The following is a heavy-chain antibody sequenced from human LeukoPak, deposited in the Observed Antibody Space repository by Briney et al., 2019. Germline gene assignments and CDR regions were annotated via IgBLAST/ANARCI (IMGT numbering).Heavy chain of an antibody. J-gene: IGHJ4*02. Sequence: GGSLRLSCAASGFTVSSNYMGWVRQAPDKGLEWVSVIYSGGNTYYADSVEGRFTISRDISKNTVFLQMNSLRAEDTAVYYCARNFGTSYNSWGQGILVTVSS. CDR2: IYSGGNT. D-gene: IGHD2-2*01. V-gene: IGHV3-53*01. CDR1: GFTVSSNY. CDR3: ARNFGTSYNS.